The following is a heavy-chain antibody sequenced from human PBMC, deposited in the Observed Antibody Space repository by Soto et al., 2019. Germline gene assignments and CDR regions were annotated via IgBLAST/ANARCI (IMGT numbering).Heavy chain of an antibody. CDR2: IIPRFAAP. D-gene: IGHD2-21*01. Sequence: QVLLVQSGAEVKKPGSSVKVSCKTSGGTFSSFAISWVRLAPGHGLEWRGVIIPRFAAPTYAQKFQGRVSITADESTRTAYMELSGLRSDDTAVYYCARDRVMRGNAYYYGMDVWGQGTTVTVS. V-gene: IGHV1-69*12. CDR3: ARDRVMRGNAYYYGMDV. J-gene: IGHJ6*02. CDR1: GGTFSSFA.